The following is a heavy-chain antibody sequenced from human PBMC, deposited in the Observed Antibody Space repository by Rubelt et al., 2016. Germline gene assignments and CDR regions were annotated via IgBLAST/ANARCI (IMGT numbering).Heavy chain of an antibody. Sequence: QVQLVQSGAEVKKPGASVKVSCKASGYTFTSYGISWVRQDPGQGLEWMGWISAYNGNTNYAQKLQGRVTMTTDTSTSTAYMELRSLRSDDTAVYYCARVEYYYDSSGYSDYWGQGTLVTVSS. CDR2: ISAYNGNT. V-gene: IGHV1-18*01. J-gene: IGHJ4*02. CDR3: ARVEYYYDSSGYSDY. CDR1: GYTFTSYG. D-gene: IGHD3-22*01.